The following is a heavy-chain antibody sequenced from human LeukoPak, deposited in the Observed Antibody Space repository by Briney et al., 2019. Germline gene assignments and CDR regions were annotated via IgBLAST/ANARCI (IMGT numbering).Heavy chain of an antibody. V-gene: IGHV5-51*01. J-gene: IGHJ4*02. CDR1: GYSFTSYW. CDR2: IYPGDSDT. CDR3: ARRSGSYYYFDY. Sequence: GESLKISCKGSGYSFTSYWIGWLRQMPEKGLEWMGIIYPGDSDTTYSPSFQGQVTISADKSINTAYLQWSSLKASDTAMYYCARRSGSYYYFDYWGQGTLVTVSS. D-gene: IGHD1-26*01.